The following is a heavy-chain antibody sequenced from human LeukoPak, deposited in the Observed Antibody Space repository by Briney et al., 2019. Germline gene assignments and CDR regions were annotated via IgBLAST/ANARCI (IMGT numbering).Heavy chain of an antibody. CDR2: MNPNSGNT. Sequence: ASVKVSCKASGYTFTSYDINWVRQATGQGLERMGWMNPNSGNTGYAQKFQGRVTMTRNTSISTAYMELSSLRSEDTAVYYCARGVRFGPQNRLWLRLGYYFDYWGQGTLVTVSS. CDR1: GYTFTSYD. V-gene: IGHV1-8*01. CDR3: ARGVRFGPQNRLWLRLGYYFDY. D-gene: IGHD5-12*01. J-gene: IGHJ4*02.